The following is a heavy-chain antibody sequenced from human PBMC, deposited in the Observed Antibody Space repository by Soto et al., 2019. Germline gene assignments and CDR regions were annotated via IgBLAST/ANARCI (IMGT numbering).Heavy chain of an antibody. D-gene: IGHD1-26*01. CDR1: GGSISRSSYY. J-gene: IGHJ4*02. Sequence: SQTLSLTCTVSGGSISRSSYYWGWIRQPPGKGLEWIGSMYYSGRTNYNPSLGSRVAISLDTSKNQFSLTLTSVTAADTAIYYCARLLGINRWPLDFWGQGTLVTVSS. CDR3: ARLLGINRWPLDF. CDR2: MYYSGRT. V-gene: IGHV4-39*07.